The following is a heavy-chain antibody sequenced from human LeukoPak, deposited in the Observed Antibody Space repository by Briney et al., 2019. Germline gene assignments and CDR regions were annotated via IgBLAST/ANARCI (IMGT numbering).Heavy chain of an antibody. D-gene: IGHD3-22*01. CDR3: GKASYYDGSALPLDP. V-gene: IGHV1-2*02. J-gene: IGHJ5*02. Sequence: GASVKVSCKASGYTFTGYYIHWVRQAPGQGLQWMGWMNPDTGGTRYAESLQGRVTMTRDTSISTAYMELSSLRSDDTAVYFCGKASYYDGSALPLDPWGQGTLVTVSS. CDR1: GYTFTGYY. CDR2: MNPDTGGT.